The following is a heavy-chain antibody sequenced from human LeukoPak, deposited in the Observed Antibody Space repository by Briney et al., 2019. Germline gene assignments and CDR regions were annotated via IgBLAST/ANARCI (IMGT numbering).Heavy chain of an antibody. D-gene: IGHD3-9*01. CDR3: ARALQFFDWMN. CDR1: GSSVSSTY. J-gene: IGHJ4*02. CDR2: INRGGVA. V-gene: IGHV3-53*01. Sequence: GGSLRLSCAASGSSVSSTYMSWVRQAPGKGLEWVSVINRGGVAYYADSVKGRFTISRDNSKNTLYLQMNSLRAEDTAVYYCARALQFFDWMNWGRGTLVTVSS.